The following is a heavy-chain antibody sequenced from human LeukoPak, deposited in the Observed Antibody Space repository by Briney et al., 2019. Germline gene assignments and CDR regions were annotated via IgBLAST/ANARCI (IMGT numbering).Heavy chain of an antibody. CDR2: INHSGST. CDR3: ARHRCSGGSCYPMNWFDP. J-gene: IGHJ5*02. CDR1: GGSFSGYY. D-gene: IGHD2-15*01. V-gene: IGHV4-34*01. Sequence: SETLSLTCAVYGGSFSGYYWSWLRQPPGKGLEWIGEINHSGSTNYNPSLTSRVTISVDTSKNQFSLKLSSVTAADTAVYYCARHRCSGGSCYPMNWFDPWGQGALVTVSS.